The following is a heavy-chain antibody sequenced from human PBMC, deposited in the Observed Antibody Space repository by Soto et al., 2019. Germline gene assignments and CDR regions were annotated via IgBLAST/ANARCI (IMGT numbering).Heavy chain of an antibody. CDR2: ISYDGSNK. V-gene: IGHV3-30*18. J-gene: IGHJ5*02. CDR1: GFTFSSYG. CDR3: AKGLGGLVTIDPGWFDP. D-gene: IGHD6-19*01. Sequence: QVQLVESGGGVVQPGRSLRLSCAASGFTFSSYGMHWVRQAPGKGLEWVAVISYDGSNKYYADSVKGRFTISRDNSKNTLYLQMNSLIAEDTAVYYCAKGLGGLVTIDPGWFDPWGQGTLVTVSS.